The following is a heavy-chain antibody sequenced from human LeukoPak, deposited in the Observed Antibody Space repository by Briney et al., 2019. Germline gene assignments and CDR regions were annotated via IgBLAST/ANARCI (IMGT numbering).Heavy chain of an antibody. V-gene: IGHV3-53*01. CDR2: IYSGGST. J-gene: IGHJ6*03. Sequence: PGGSLRLSCAASGFTVSSNYMSWVRQAPGKGLEWVSVIYSGGSTYYADSVKGRFTISRDNSKNTLYLQMNSLRAEDTAVYYCARDYYYDSSGYYYYYMDVWGKGTPVTVSS. D-gene: IGHD3-22*01. CDR3: ARDYYYDSSGYYYYYMDV. CDR1: GFTVSSNY.